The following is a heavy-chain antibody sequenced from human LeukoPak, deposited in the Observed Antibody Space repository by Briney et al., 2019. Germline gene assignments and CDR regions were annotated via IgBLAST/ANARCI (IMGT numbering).Heavy chain of an antibody. D-gene: IGHD5-18*01. J-gene: IGHJ3*02. CDR1: GYTFTVYY. CDR3: ARGPGYSYGFIPSAFDI. V-gene: IGHV1-2*02. CDR2: INPNSGGT. Sequence: ASVKVSCKASGYTFTVYYMHWVRQAPGQGLEGMGWINPNSGGTNYAQKFQGRVTMTRDTSISTAYMELSRLRSDDTAVYYCARGPGYSYGFIPSAFDIWGQGTMVTVSS.